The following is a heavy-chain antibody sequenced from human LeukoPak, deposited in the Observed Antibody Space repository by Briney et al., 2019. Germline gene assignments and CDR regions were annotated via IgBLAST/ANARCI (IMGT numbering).Heavy chain of an antibody. CDR1: GCSLSTYW. V-gene: IGHV3-7*04. CDR3: ARVQTGTTNWFDP. D-gene: IGHD1-1*01. Sequence: PGGSLRLSCAASGCSLSTYWMSWVRQAPGKGLEWVANINRDGSGKYYVDSVRGRFTISRDNAKNSLYLQMNSLRAEDTAVYYCARVQTGTTNWFDPWGQGTLVTVSS. CDR2: INRDGSGK. J-gene: IGHJ5*02.